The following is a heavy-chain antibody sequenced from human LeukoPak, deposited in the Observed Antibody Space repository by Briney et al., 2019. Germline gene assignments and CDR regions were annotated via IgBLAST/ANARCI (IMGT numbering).Heavy chain of an antibody. J-gene: IGHJ4*02. CDR3: AKLGALGTNPSPFEY. CDR2: VSGKSRAI. V-gene: IGHV3-48*01. CDR1: GFTFSDYG. Sequence: GGSLRLSCAASGFTFSDYGMNWVRQAPGKGLEWLSFVSGKSRAIYYADSVKGRFTISRDNSKNTLYLQMNSLRAEDTAVYYCAKLGALGTNPSPFEYWGQGTLVPVSS. D-gene: IGHD3-16*01.